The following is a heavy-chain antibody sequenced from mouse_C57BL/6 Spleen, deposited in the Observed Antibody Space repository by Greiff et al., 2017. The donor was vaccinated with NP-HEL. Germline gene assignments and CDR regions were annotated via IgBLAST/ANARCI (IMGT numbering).Heavy chain of an antibody. J-gene: IGHJ2*01. D-gene: IGHD1-1*01. CDR2: IYPGDGDT. Sequence: VQLQQSGAELVKPGASVKISCKASGYAFSSYWMNWVKQRPGKGLEWIGQIYPGDGDTNYNGKFKGKATLTADKSSSTAYMQLSSLTSEDSAVYFCAREGGITTVVAGGYFDYWGQGTTLTVSS. CDR1: GYAFSSYW. CDR3: AREGGITTVVAGGYFDY. V-gene: IGHV1-80*01.